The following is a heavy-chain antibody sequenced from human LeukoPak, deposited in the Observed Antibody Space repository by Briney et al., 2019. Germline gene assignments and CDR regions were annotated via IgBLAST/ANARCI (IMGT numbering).Heavy chain of an antibody. J-gene: IGHJ4*02. CDR2: ISGSGTTT. Sequence: GGSLRLSCAASGLTFSDYYMTWIRQAPGKGLEWVSSISGSGTTTYSADSVRGRFTVSRDNAKNSVFLYMNSLRAEDTAVYYCAVQITMIVVVPYFDYWGQGTLVTVSS. CDR3: AVQITMIVVVPYFDY. D-gene: IGHD3-22*01. CDR1: GLTFSDYY. V-gene: IGHV3-11*04.